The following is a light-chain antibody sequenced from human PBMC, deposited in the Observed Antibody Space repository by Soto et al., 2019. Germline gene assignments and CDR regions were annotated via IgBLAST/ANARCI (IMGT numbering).Light chain of an antibody. V-gene: IGLV2-14*01. J-gene: IGLJ1*01. Sequence: QSVLTQPASVSGSPGQSITISCTGTSSDVGGYNYVSWYQQHPGKAPKLMIYEVSNRPSGVSNRFSGSKSGNTASLTISGLQVEDEADYYCSSYTSSSTLAFGNRTKVTVL. CDR3: SSYTSSSTLA. CDR1: SSDVGGYNY. CDR2: EVS.